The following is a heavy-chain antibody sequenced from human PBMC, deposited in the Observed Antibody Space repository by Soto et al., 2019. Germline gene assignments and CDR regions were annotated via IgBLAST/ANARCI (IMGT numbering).Heavy chain of an antibody. CDR1: GGSISSSSYY. Sequence: SETLSLTCTVSGGSISSSSYYWGWIRQPPGKGLEWIGSIYYSGSTYYNPSLKSRVTISVDTSKNQFSLKLSSVTAADTAVYYCARHFWSARWTYLAMFRENHNWFAPRGQGTLVPVSS. CDR2: IYYSGST. D-gene: IGHD3-10*01. J-gene: IGHJ5*02. CDR3: ARHFWSARWTYLAMFRENHNWFAP. V-gene: IGHV4-39*01.